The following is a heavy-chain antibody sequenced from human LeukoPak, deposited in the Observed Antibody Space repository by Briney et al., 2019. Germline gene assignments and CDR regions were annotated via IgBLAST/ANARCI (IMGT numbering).Heavy chain of an antibody. CDR3: AKDRGITLPTG. J-gene: IGHJ4*02. CDR2: IKEDGSER. CDR1: GSTFGRFW. Sequence: GGSLRLSCTTSGSTFGRFWMSWVRQAPGKGPEWVANIKEDGSERNYVDSVKGRFTISRDNSKNTLYLQMNSLRAEDTAVYYCAKDRGITLPTGWGQGTLVTVSS. V-gene: IGHV3-7*03. D-gene: IGHD3-10*01.